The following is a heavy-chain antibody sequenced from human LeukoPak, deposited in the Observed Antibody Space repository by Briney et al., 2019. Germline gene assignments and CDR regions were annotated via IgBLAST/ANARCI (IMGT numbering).Heavy chain of an antibody. CDR1: GSSFTNYW. V-gene: IGHV5-51*01. CDR2: IYPGDSDT. D-gene: IGHD3-22*01. CDR3: ARHISGFSQFDY. J-gene: IGHJ4*02. Sequence: GESLKISFKGSGSSFTNYWIGWVRRMPGKGVEWMGIIYPGDSDTRYSASFQGQVTISADKSISTAYLQWSSLKASDTAMYYCARHISGFSQFDYWGQGTLVTVSS.